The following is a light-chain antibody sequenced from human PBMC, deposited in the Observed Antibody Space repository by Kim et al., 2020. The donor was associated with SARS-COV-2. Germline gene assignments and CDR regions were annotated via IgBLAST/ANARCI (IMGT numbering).Light chain of an antibody. Sequence: NFMLTQPHSVSESPGKTVTISCTGSSGSIASNYVQWYQQRPGSAPTTVICEDNQRPSGVPDRFSGSIDSSSNSASLTISGLKTEDEADYYCQSYDSSNLWVFGGGTQLTVL. V-gene: IGLV6-57*02. CDR2: EDN. CDR1: SGSIASNY. CDR3: QSYDSSNLWV. J-gene: IGLJ3*02.